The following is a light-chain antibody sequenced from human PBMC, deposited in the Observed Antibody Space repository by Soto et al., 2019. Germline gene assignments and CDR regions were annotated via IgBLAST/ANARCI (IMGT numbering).Light chain of an antibody. CDR3: QQYGGSPRVS. CDR2: GAS. Sequence: EIVLTQSPGALSLSPGERATLSCRASQTVSYNYLAWYQQKPGQAPRLLIYGASTRATGIPDRFSGSGSWTDFSLTISRREPEDFAVNYCQQYGGSPRVSFGGGTKVEIK. V-gene: IGKV3-20*01. CDR1: QTVSYNY. J-gene: IGKJ4*01.